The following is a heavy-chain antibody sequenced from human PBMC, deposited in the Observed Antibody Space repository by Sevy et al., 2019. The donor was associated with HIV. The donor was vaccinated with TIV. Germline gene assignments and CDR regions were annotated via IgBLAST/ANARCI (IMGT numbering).Heavy chain of an antibody. CDR3: ERVVTSEYYDFWSGYLNPYYYYGMDV. J-gene: IGHJ6*02. CDR1: GFTFSSYG. Sequence: GGSLRLSCAASGFTFSSYGMHWVRQAPGKGLEWVAVIWYDGSNKYYADSVKGRFTISRDNSKNTLYLQMNSLRAEDKAVYYCERVVTSEYYDFWSGYLNPYYYYGMDVWGQGTTVTVSS. D-gene: IGHD3-3*01. V-gene: IGHV3-33*01. CDR2: IWYDGSNK.